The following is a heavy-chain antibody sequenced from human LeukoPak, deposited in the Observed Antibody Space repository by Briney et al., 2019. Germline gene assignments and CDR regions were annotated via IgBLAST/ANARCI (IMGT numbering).Heavy chain of an antibody. Sequence: SVKVSCKTSGGTFRSYAISWVRQAPGQGLEWMGGIIPIFGTANYAQKFQGRVTITADESTSTACMELSSLRSEDTAIYYCASSKDYHDSSGYARTLDYWGQGTLVTVSS. CDR3: ASSKDYHDSSGYARTLDY. D-gene: IGHD3-22*01. J-gene: IGHJ4*02. V-gene: IGHV1-69*13. CDR1: GGTFRSYA. CDR2: IIPIFGTA.